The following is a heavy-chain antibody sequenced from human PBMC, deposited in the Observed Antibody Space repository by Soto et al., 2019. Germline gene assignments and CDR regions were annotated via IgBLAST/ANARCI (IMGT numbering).Heavy chain of an antibody. CDR3: TKDGGGYNYGYVMLDKYYYGMDV. Sequence: QVQLVESGGGVVQPGRSLRLSCAASGFTFSTYAMHWVRQAPGKGLEWVAVISYDGTNKYYADSVRVRFTISRDNSKNTLFLQMNRLRAEDTDVYYCTKDGGGYNYGYVMLDKYYYGMDVWGQVTTVTVSS. D-gene: IGHD5-18*01. CDR2: ISYDGTNK. J-gene: IGHJ6*02. CDR1: GFTFSTYA. V-gene: IGHV3-30-3*01.